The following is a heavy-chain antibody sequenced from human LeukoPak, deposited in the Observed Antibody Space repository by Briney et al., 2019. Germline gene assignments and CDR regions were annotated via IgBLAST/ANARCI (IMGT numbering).Heavy chain of an antibody. J-gene: IGHJ4*02. CDR1: GFTFSSYG. V-gene: IGHV3-30*02. CDR3: AKDEQQLATFDY. D-gene: IGHD6-13*01. CDR2: IRYDGSNK. Sequence: GGSLRLSCAASGFTFSSYGMHWVRQAPGKGLEWVAFIRYDGSNKYYADSVKGRFTISRDNSKNTPYLQMNSLRAEDTAVYYCAKDEQQLATFDYWGQGTLVTVSS.